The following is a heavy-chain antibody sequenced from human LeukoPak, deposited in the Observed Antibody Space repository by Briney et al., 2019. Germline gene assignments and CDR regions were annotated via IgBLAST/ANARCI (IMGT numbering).Heavy chain of an antibody. CDR3: AKLGITMIGGV. CDR2: ISSSSSTI. Sequence: GGSLRLSCAASGFTFSSYSMNWVRQAPGKGLEWVSYISSSSSTIYYADSVKGRFTISRDNAKNSLYLQMNSLRAEDTAVYYCAKLGITMIGGVWGKGTTVTISS. J-gene: IGHJ6*04. V-gene: IGHV3-48*04. D-gene: IGHD3-10*02. CDR1: GFTFSSYS.